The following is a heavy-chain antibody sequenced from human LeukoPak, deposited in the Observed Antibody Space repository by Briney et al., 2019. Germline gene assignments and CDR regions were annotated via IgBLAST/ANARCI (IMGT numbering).Heavy chain of an antibody. Sequence: PGGSLRLSCAASGFTFSSYEMNWVRQAPGKGLEYVSAITGNGGSTYYADSVKGRFTISRDNSKNTLYLQMSSLRTEDTAVYYCAKVMRENSGSIFDYWGQGTLVTVSS. J-gene: IGHJ4*02. D-gene: IGHD3-22*01. CDR3: AKVMRENSGSIFDY. V-gene: IGHV3-64D*09. CDR1: GFTFSSYE. CDR2: ITGNGGST.